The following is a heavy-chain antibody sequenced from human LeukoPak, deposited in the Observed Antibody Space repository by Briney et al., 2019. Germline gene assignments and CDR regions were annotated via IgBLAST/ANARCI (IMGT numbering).Heavy chain of an antibody. CDR3: VKGFPHYYDSSGFGAFDV. J-gene: IGHJ3*01. Sequence: GGSLRLSCSASGFTLSFYAMGWVRHAPGKGLEYVSAISSNGGSTYYADSVKGRFTISRDNSKNTLYLQMSSLRADDTAVYYCVKGFPHYYDSSGFGAFDVWGQGTIVTVSS. CDR2: ISSNGGST. CDR1: GFTLSFYA. D-gene: IGHD3-22*01. V-gene: IGHV3-64D*09.